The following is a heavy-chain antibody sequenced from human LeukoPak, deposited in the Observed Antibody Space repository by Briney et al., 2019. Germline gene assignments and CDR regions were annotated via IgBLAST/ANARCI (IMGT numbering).Heavy chain of an antibody. CDR2: MWYDGSNK. J-gene: IGHJ4*02. CDR3: AKEVGGDYYFDY. CDR1: GFTFSSYG. Sequence: GRSLRLSCAASGFTFSSYGMHWVRQAPGKGLEWVAVMWYDGSNKYYADSVKGRFTISRDNSKNTLYLQMNSLRAEDTAVYYCAKEVGGDYYFDYWGQGTLVTVSS. D-gene: IGHD1-26*01. V-gene: IGHV3-33*06.